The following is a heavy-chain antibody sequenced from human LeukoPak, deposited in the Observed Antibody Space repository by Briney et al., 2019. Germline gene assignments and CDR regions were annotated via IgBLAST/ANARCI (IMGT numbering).Heavy chain of an antibody. J-gene: IGHJ4*02. CDR3: ARGGSGYDAGTFDY. CDR1: GGCFSGDY. V-gene: IGHV4-34*01. D-gene: IGHD5-12*01. CDR2: INHSGST. Sequence: SETLSLTCAVYGGCFSGDYWSWIRQPPGKGLEWIGEINHSGSTNYNPSLKSRVTISVDTSKNQFSLKLSSVTAADTAVYYCARGGSGYDAGTFDYWGQGTLVTVSS.